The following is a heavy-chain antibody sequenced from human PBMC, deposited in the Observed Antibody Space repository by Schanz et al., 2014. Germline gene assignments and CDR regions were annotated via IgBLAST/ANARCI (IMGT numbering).Heavy chain of an antibody. J-gene: IGHJ4*02. V-gene: IGHV3-30-3*01. CDR3: AKYGGGYSYGFVEY. CDR2: ISYDGSNK. D-gene: IGHD5-18*01. CDR1: GFTFSNYA. Sequence: VQLVESGGGVVQPGRSLRLSCAASGFTFSNYAMHWVRQAPGKGLEWVAFISYDGSNKYYADSVKGRFTISRDNSNNALYLQMKSLRAEDTAVYYCAKYGGGYSYGFVEYWGQGILVTVSS.